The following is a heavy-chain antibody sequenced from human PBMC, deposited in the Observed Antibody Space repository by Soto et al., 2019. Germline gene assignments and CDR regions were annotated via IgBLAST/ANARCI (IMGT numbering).Heavy chain of an antibody. J-gene: IGHJ4*02. V-gene: IGHV4-4*07. D-gene: IGHD5-12*01. CDR2: IFSSGST. CDR3: AREGSYSVYNFAHGIQLWSFDF. Sequence: SSETLSLTCTVSGGSINTFYWSWVRQPAGKGLERIGRIFSSGSTSFNPSLESRVAMSVDTSKNHFSLNLSSVTAADMAVYYCAREGSYSVYNFAHGIQLWSFDFWGQGALVTVSS. CDR1: GGSINTFY.